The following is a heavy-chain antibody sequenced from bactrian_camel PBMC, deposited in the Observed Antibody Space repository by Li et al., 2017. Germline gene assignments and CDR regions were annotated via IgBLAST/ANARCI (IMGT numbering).Heavy chain of an antibody. V-gene: IGHV3S53*01. CDR1: GDDYSTGT. D-gene: IGHD4*01. Sequence: HVQLVESGGGSVQAGGSLTLSCTVSGDDYSTGTMGWFRQAPGKEREGVAAIDNGGQTVYAGSVEGRFTISKDNAKNGIYLSMSSLKVEDTAVYYCAADVRAVDVDYDVREFGYWGQGTQVTVS. CDR3: AADVRAVDVDYDVREFGY. J-gene: IGHJ6*01. CDR2: IDNGGQT.